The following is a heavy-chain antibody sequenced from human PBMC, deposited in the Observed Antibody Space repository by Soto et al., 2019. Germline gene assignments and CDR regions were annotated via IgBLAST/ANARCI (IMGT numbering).Heavy chain of an antibody. D-gene: IGHD5-18*01. CDR1: GGSITGYY. CDR2: IYSSGVT. Sequence: QVQLQESGPGLVRPSETLSLTCTVSGGSITGYYWTWIRQPPGKGLECSGYIYSSGVTNYSPYLKCRVTLCVVTFSNQLSLKLRSVTAADTAIYYCARGGMDTSVVTNWFGPWGPGTLVT. CDR3: ARGGMDTSVVTNWFGP. V-gene: IGHV4-59*01. J-gene: IGHJ5*02.